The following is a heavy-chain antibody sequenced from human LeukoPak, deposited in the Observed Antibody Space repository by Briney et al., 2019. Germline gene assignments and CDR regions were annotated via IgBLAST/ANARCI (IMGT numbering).Heavy chain of an antibody. CDR2: IVSFRSPV. Sequence: GGFLGLSCAASGFTFGDYAMIWGRPPPGKGLEWLSYIVSFRSPVYYADSVKGRFTISRDNAKNSLYLQMNSLRAEDTAMYYCARFLNNYTYADYWGQGTLVTVSS. V-gene: IGHV3-48*03. J-gene: IGHJ4*02. CDR3: ARFLNNYTYADY. D-gene: IGHD1/OR15-1a*01. CDR1: GFTFGDYA.